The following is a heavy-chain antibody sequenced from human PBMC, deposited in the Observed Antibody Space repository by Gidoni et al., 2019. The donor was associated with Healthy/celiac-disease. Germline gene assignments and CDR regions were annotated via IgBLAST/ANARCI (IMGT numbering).Heavy chain of an antibody. D-gene: IGHD1-26*01. CDR1: GFTFSSYS. CDR3: ARYSGSYKYYYYGMDV. J-gene: IGHJ6*02. Sequence: EVQLVESGGGLVKPGGSLRRSCAASGFTFSSYSMNWVRQAPGKGLEWVSSISSSSSYIYYADSVKGRFTISRDNAKNSLYLQMNSLRAEDTAVYYCARYSGSYKYYYYGMDVWSQGTTVTVSS. V-gene: IGHV3-21*01. CDR2: ISSSSSYI.